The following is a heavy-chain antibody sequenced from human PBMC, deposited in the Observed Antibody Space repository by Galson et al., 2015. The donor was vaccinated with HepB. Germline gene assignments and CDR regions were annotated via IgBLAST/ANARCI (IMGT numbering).Heavy chain of an antibody. V-gene: IGHV3-23*01. CDR2: ITPSGDNT. CDR1: GFTFSYYA. D-gene: IGHD6-19*01. CDR3: AKVFPEKTDGWYRQALYYFDS. Sequence: LRLSCAASGFTFSYYAMAWVRQAPGKGLEWISAITPSGDNTYSADSMKGRFTISRDNSRNTLFLQMNSLRADDTAIYFCAKVFPEKTDGWYRQALYYFDSWGQGTRVTVSS. J-gene: IGHJ4*02.